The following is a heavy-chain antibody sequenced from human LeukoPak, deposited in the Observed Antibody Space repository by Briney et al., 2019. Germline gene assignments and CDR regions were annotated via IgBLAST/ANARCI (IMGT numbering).Heavy chain of an antibody. CDR1: GFTFSSHD. V-gene: IGHV3-13*01. CDR2: IGTTGDT. Sequence: GGSLRLSCAVSGFTFSSHDLHWVRQAAGKGLEWVSTIGTTGDTFYPDSVKGRFAISRESAKNSLYLQMNSLRAGDTAVYYCARDLRGYRYGGYPYFYGMDVWGQGTTVTVSS. D-gene: IGHD5-18*01. CDR3: ARDLRGYRYGGYPYFYGMDV. J-gene: IGHJ6*02.